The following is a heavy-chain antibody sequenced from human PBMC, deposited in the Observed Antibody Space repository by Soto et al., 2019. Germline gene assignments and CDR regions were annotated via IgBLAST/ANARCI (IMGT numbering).Heavy chain of an antibody. D-gene: IGHD2-21*02. Sequence: QVQLVQSGAAVTKPRSSVKVSCKASGGTVSSYAISWVRQAPGQGLEWLGGIIPIFGTANYAQKLQGRVTITADESTSTAYMEPSSLRSEDTAVYYCARDPYYGGDREHFDYWGQGTLVTVSS. J-gene: IGHJ4*02. CDR1: GGTVSSYA. CDR2: IIPIFGTA. V-gene: IGHV1-69*12. CDR3: ARDPYYGGDREHFDY.